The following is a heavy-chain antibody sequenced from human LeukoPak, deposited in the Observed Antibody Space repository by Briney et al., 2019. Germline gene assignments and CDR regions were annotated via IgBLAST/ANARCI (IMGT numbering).Heavy chain of an antibody. CDR3: ASGILASYFAH. D-gene: IGHD3-3*02. Sequence: ASVKVSCKASGYTFSGYYMHWVRQAPGQGLEWMGWINPNSGGTKYVQKFQGRVTMTRDTSISTAYMELSRLRSDDTAVYYCASGILASYFAHWGQGTLVTVSS. CDR1: GYTFSGYY. V-gene: IGHV1-2*02. CDR2: INPNSGGT. J-gene: IGHJ4*02.